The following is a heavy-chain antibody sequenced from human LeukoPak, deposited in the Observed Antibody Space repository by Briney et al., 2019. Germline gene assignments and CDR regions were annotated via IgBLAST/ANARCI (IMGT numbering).Heavy chain of an antibody. CDR3: ARDSMAAAGTRWSY. CDR2: IIPIFGTA. D-gene: IGHD6-13*01. J-gene: IGHJ4*02. CDR1: GGTFSSYA. V-gene: IGHV1-69*05. Sequence: ASVKVSCKASGGTFSSYAISWVRQAPGQGLEWMGGIIPIFGTANYAQKFQGRLTITTDESTSTAYMELSSLRSDDTAVYYCARDSMAAAGTRWSYWGQGTLVTVSS.